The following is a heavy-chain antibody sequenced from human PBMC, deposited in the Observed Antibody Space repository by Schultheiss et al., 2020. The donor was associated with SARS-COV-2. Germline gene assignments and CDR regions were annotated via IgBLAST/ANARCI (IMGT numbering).Heavy chain of an antibody. J-gene: IGHJ4*02. CDR2: INHGEGT. CDR1: GGSFSGDY. CDR3: ARHTENSGQAPDY. V-gene: IGHV4-34*01. Sequence: SETLSLTCAVYGGSFSGDYWSWIRQPPGKGLEWIGEINHGEGTNYNPSLKSRVTISVDKSKNQFSLKLSSVTAADTAVYYCARHTENSGQAPDYWGQGTLVTVSS. D-gene: IGHD5-12*01.